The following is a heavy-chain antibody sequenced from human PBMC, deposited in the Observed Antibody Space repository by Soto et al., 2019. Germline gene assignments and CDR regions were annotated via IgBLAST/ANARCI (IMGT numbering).Heavy chain of an antibody. J-gene: IGHJ5*02. D-gene: IGHD2-15*01. CDR1: GFTFGHSC. CDR3: VRGSGGGRFDP. V-gene: IGHV3-11*06. CDR2: ISPWSRYP. Sequence: SLRAYCAGSGFTFGHSCMSWTRKAPGKGLEWLSYISPWSRYPAYADSVRGRFTIYRDNDKRSLYLRMMSLTAEDTAIYYCVRGSGGGRFDPWGQVTMVTVSS.